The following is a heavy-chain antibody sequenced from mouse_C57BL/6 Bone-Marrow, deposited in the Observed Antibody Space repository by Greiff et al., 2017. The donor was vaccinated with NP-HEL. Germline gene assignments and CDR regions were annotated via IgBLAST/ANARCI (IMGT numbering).Heavy chain of an antibody. CDR2: INPNNGGT. V-gene: IGHV1-26*01. Sequence: EVQLQQSGPELVKPGASVKISCKASGYTFTDYYMNWVKQSHGKSLEWIGDINPNNGGTSYNQKFKGKATLTVDKSSSTAYMELRSLTSEDSAVYYCARYFDYHVGFAYWGQGTLVTVSA. CDR1: GYTFTDYY. J-gene: IGHJ3*01. D-gene: IGHD2-4*01. CDR3: ARYFDYHVGFAY.